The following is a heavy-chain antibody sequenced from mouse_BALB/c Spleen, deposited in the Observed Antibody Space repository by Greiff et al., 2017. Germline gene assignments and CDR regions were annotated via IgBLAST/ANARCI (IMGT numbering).Heavy chain of an antibody. Sequence: EVHLVESGGGLVKPGGSLKLSCAASGFTFSSYAMSWVRQTPEKRLEWVATISSGGSYTYYPDSVKGRFTISRDNAKNTLYLQMSSLRSEDTAMYYCARGLFDYWGQGTTLTVSS. D-gene: IGHD3-1*01. CDR3: ARGLFDY. CDR1: GFTFSSYA. CDR2: ISSGGSYT. V-gene: IGHV5-9-3*01. J-gene: IGHJ2*01.